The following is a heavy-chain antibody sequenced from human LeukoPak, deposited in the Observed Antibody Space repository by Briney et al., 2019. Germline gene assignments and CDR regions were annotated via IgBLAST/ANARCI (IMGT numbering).Heavy chain of an antibody. CDR2: ISWDGGST. V-gene: IGHV3-43D*03. Sequence: GGSLRLSCAASGFTFDDYAMHWVRQAPGKGLEWVSLISWDGGSTYYADSVKGRFTISRDNTKNSLYLQMNSLRAEDTALYYCAKSERAWLGELSLEYWGQGTLVTVSS. CDR1: GFTFDDYA. CDR3: AKSERAWLGELSLEY. D-gene: IGHD3-16*02. J-gene: IGHJ4*02.